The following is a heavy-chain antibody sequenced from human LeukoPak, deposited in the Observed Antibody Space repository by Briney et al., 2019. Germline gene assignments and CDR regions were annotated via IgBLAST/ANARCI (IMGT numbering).Heavy chain of an antibody. D-gene: IGHD6-13*01. V-gene: IGHV5-51*01. CDR1: GYSFTSYW. CDR2: IYPGDSDT. CDR3: ASNIAAAVNAFDI. J-gene: IGHJ3*02. Sequence: GESLKISCKGSGYSFTSYWIGWVRQMPGKGLEWIGIIYPGDSDTRYSPSFQGQVTISADKSISTAYLQWSSLKASDTAMYYCASNIAAAVNAFDIWGQGTMVTVSS.